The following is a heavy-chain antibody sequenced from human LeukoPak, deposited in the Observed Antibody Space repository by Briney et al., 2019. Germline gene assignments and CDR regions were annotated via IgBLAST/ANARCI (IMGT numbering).Heavy chain of an antibody. CDR3: AKDTTPPKAGFDP. D-gene: IGHD1-14*01. CDR1: GFTFSSYV. V-gene: IGHV3-30*02. J-gene: IGHJ5*02. Sequence: PGGSLRLSCAASGFTFSSYVMHWVRQAPGKGLEWVAFIRYDGSNKYYADSVKGRFTISRDNSKNTLYLQMNSLRAEDTAVYYCAKDTTPPKAGFDPWGQGTLVTVSS. CDR2: IRYDGSNK.